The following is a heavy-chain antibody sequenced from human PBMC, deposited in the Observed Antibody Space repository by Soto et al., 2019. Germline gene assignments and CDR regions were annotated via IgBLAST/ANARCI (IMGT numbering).Heavy chain of an antibody. CDR2: IYYIGST. V-gene: IGHV4-61*01. J-gene: IGHJ2*01. Sequence: QVQLQESGPGLVKPSETLSLTCTVSGGSVSSSSYYWSWIRQPPGKGLEWIGYIYYIGSTNYNPSLKSRVTISVDTSKNQFSLKLISVTAADTAVYYCATGRWGDGGYFDLWGRGTLVTVSS. D-gene: IGHD7-27*01. CDR1: GGSVSSSSYY. CDR3: ATGRWGDGGYFDL.